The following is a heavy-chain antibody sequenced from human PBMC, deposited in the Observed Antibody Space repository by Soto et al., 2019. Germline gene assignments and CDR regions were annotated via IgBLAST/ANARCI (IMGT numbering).Heavy chain of an antibody. CDR2: IGTAGDT. CDR3: AREMNYGDYAERAFDI. J-gene: IGHJ3*02. V-gene: IGHV3-13*01. Sequence: GGSLRLSCAASGFTFSSYDMHWVRQATGKGLEWVSAIGTAGDTYYPGSVKGRFTISRENAKNSLYLQMNSLRAGDTAVYYCAREMNYGDYAERAFDIWGQGTMVTVSS. D-gene: IGHD4-17*01. CDR1: GFTFSSYD.